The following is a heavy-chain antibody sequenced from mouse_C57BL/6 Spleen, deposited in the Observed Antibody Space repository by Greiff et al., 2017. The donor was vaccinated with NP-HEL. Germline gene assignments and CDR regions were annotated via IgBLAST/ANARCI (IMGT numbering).Heavy chain of an antibody. CDR3: ARSPGSSYYFDY. V-gene: IGHV1-64*01. CDR2: IHPNSGST. CDR1: GYTFTSYW. J-gene: IGHJ2*01. Sequence: QVQLKESGAELVKPGASVKLSCKASGYTFTSYWMHWVKQRPGQGLEWIGMIHPNSGSTNYNEKFKSKATLTVDKSSSTAYMQLSSLTSEDSAVYYCARSPGSSYYFDYWGQGTTLTVSS. D-gene: IGHD1-1*01.